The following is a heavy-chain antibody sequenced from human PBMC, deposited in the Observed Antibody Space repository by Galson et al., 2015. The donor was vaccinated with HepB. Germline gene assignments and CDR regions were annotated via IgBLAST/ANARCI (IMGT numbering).Heavy chain of an antibody. J-gene: IGHJ4*02. D-gene: IGHD2-15*01. CDR2: IKSKTDGGTT. V-gene: IGHV3-15*07. Sequence: SLRLSCAASGFTFSNAWMNWVRQAPGKGLEWVGRIKSKTDGGTTDYAAPVKGRFTISRDDSKNTLYLQMNSLKTEDTAVYYCTTRVVVVAARFDYWGQGTLVTVSS. CDR3: TTRVVVVAARFDY. CDR1: GFTFSNAW.